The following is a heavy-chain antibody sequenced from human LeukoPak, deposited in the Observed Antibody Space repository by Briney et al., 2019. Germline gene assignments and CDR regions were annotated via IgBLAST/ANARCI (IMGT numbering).Heavy chain of an antibody. D-gene: IGHD2-2*01. CDR2: IRYDGSNK. CDR3: AKDTLIYCSSTSCFDSFDY. Sequence: GGSLRLSCAASGFTFSSYAMHWVRQAPGKGLEWGAFIRYDGSNKYYADSVKGRFTISRDNSKNTLYLRMNSLRAEDTAVYYCAKDTLIYCSSTSCFDSFDYWGQGTLVTVSS. V-gene: IGHV3-30*02. CDR1: GFTFSSYA. J-gene: IGHJ4*02.